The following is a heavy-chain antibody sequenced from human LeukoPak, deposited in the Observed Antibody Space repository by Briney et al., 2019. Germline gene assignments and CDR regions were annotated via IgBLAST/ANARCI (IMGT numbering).Heavy chain of an antibody. CDR2: IKEDGSEK. CDR3: ARDVAYNTFDY. D-gene: IGHD1-14*01. J-gene: IGHJ4*02. V-gene: IGHV3-7*01. Sequence: ANIKEDGSEKNYVDSVKGRFTISRDNAKNSLYLQLSSLRAEDTAVYYCARDVAYNTFDYWGQGTLVTVSS.